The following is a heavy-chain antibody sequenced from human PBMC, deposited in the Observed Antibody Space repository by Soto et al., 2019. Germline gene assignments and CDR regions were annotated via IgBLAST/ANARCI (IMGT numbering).Heavy chain of an antibody. J-gene: IGHJ5*02. CDR2: IAETGSST. V-gene: IGHV3-23*01. Sequence: GGSLRLFCATSGLNFNGYTMSLGRQGPGQGLEWVSGIAETGSSTYYADSVKGRFTISRDNSENTLYLQMNNLRAEDTAVYYCVKGPPPANNWFAPWGQGTLVTVSS. D-gene: IGHD2-2*01. CDR3: VKGPPPANNWFAP. CDR1: GLNFNGYT.